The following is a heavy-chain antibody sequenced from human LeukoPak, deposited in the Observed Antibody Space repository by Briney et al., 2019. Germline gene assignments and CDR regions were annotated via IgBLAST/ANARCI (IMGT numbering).Heavy chain of an antibody. J-gene: IGHJ5*02. D-gene: IGHD6-6*01. CDR2: ISWGSGSI. CDR1: GFTFDDYA. CDR3: AKGGYSSSSSSWFDP. Sequence: GRSLRLSCAASGFTFDDYAMYWVRHTPGKGLEWVSGISWGSGSIGYAYSVKGRFTISRDNAKNSLYLQMNSLRAEDTALYYCAKGGYSSSSSSWFDPWGQGTLVTVSS. V-gene: IGHV3-9*01.